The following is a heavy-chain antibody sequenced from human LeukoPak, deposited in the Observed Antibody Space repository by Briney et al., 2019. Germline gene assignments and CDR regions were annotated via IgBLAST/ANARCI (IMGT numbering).Heavy chain of an antibody. CDR3: AREGRVSGYDFDC. D-gene: IGHD5-12*01. J-gene: IGHJ4*02. Sequence: GGSLRLSCAASGFTFSSYWMHWVRQAPGKGLVWVSRINSDGSSITYADSVKGRFTISRDNAKNTLYLQMNSLRVEDTAVYYCAREGRVSGYDFDCWGQGTLVIVSS. V-gene: IGHV3-74*03. CDR2: INSDGSSI. CDR1: GFTFSSYW.